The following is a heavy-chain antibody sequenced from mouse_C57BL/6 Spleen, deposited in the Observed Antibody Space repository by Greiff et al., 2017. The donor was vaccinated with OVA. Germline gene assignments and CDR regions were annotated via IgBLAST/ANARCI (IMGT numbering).Heavy chain of an antibody. Sequence: VKLMESDAELVKPGASVKISCKVSGYTFTDHTIHWMKQRPEQGLEWIGYIYPRDGSTKYNEKFKGKATLTADKSSSTAYMQLNSLTSEDSAVYFCARKDSSGPYYFDYWGQGTTLTVSS. CDR1: GYTFTDHT. D-gene: IGHD3-2*02. V-gene: IGHV1-78*01. CDR3: ARKDSSGPYYFDY. CDR2: IYPRDGST. J-gene: IGHJ2*01.